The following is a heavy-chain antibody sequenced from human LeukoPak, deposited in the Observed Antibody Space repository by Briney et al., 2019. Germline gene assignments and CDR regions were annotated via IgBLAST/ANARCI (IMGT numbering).Heavy chain of an antibody. CDR2: MNPNSGGT. CDR1: GYTFTDYY. V-gene: IGHV1-2*02. CDR3: ARNKEGKSLDY. Sequence: ASVKVSCKASGYTFTDYYIHWVRQAPGQGLKWMAWMNPNSGGTSYAQKFQGRVTMTRDTSISTAYMELSRLRFDDTAVYYCARNKEGKSLDYWGQGTLVTVSS. J-gene: IGHJ4*02.